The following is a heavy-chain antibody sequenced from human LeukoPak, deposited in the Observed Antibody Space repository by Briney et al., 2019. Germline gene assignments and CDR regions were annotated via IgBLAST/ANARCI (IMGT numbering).Heavy chain of an antibody. D-gene: IGHD4-23*01. CDR2: VDYSGST. V-gene: IGHV4-59*08. CDR3: ARLNGGN. CDR1: GGSVRSYY. J-gene: IGHJ4*02. Sequence: TETLSLTCTVSGGSVRSYYWSGLRQPPGKGLEWLAYVDYSGSTAYNPSLNGRVAISPDTSKNQFSLKLRSVTAADTAVYYCARLNGGNWGPGILVTVSS.